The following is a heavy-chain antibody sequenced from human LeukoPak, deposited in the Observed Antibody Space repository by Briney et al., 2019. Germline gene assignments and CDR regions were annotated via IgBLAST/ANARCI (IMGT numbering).Heavy chain of an antibody. CDR1: GVSTSSSSYY. CDR2: VYYSGST. D-gene: IGHD1-26*01. J-gene: IGHJ4*02. Sequence: SETLSLTCTVSGVSTSSSSYYWGWIRQPPGKGLEWIGSVYYSGSTYYNPSLKSRVTISVDTSKNQFSLKLTSVTAADTAVYYCARLATVFDYWGQGTLVTVSS. CDR3: ARLATVFDY. V-gene: IGHV4-39*01.